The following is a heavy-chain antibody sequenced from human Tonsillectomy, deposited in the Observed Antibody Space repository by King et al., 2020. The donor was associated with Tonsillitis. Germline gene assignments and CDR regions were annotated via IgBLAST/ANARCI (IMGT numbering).Heavy chain of an antibody. CDR3: AKEDYSGCPFES. J-gene: IGHJ4*02. D-gene: IGHD6-19*01. CDR2: ISYDGNIK. CDR1: GFTFSSYA. V-gene: IGHV3-30*02. Sequence: QLVQSGGGVVQPGGSLRLSCGASGFTFSSYAMHWVRQAPGKGLEWVAFISYDGNIKYYADSVKGRFTISRDNSKNTLYVQMNSLNPEDTAVFYCAKEDYSGCPFESWGQGTPVTVSS.